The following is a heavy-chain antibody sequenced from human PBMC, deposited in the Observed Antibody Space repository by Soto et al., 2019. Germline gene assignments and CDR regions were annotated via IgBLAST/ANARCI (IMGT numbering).Heavy chain of an antibody. J-gene: IGHJ4*02. Sequence: EVQLLESGGGLVQPGGSLRLSCAASGFTFRRYDMNWVRQAQGKGLEWVPFITGSGSRTYKPETVKGRFTISRDNSRNTLYLQMNSLRAEDTAVYYCAKESSNYPYFDYWGQGTLVTVSS. D-gene: IGHD3-3*01. CDR2: ITGSGSRT. V-gene: IGHV3-23*01. CDR1: GFTFRRYD. CDR3: AKESSNYPYFDY.